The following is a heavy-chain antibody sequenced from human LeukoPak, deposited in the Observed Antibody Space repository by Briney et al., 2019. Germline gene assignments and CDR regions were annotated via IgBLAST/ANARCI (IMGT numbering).Heavy chain of an antibody. J-gene: IGHJ4*02. Sequence: GGSLRLSCAASGFTFSSYSMSWVRQGPGTGLEWVSAISGSGETTFYADSVKGRFTIPRDNSKNTLFLQVNSLRVEDTAVYFCAKELTTERTPGVDSWGQGTLVTVSS. CDR3: AKELTTERTPGVDS. D-gene: IGHD4-17*01. CDR1: GFTFSSYS. V-gene: IGHV3-23*01. CDR2: ISGSGETT.